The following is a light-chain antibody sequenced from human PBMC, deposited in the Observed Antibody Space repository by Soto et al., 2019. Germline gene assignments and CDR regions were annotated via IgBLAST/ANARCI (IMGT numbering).Light chain of an antibody. J-gene: IGKJ4*01. CDR3: QQYNYWPPLT. CDR1: QNVGSH. V-gene: IGKV3-15*01. CDR2: GTS. Sequence: EIVMTQSPASLSVSPGERATLSCRASQNVGSHLAWYQQKPGQPPRLLIYGTSSRANGVPARFSGSGSGTEFTLTITSLQSEDVAVYYCQQYNYWPPLTVGGGTKVEIK.